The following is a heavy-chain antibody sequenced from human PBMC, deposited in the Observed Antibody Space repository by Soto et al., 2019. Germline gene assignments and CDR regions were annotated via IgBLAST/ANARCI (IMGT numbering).Heavy chain of an antibody. Sequence: QVQLVESGGGVVQPGRSLRLSCAVSGFTFSSHAMHWVRQAPGKGLEWVAVIYSDGNRKYYADSVKGRFTTSRDNSKNTMYLQMNSRRVDDTAVYYCARDDEGGSDCDLGYWGQGALVTVSS. CDR1: GFTFSSHA. V-gene: IGHV3-30-3*01. D-gene: IGHD1-26*01. CDR2: IYSDGNRK. J-gene: IGHJ4*02. CDR3: ARDDEGGSDCDLGY.